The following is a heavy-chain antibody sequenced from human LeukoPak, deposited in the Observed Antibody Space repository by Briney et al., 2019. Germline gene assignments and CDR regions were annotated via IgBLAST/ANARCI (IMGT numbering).Heavy chain of an antibody. D-gene: IGHD3-10*01. CDR3: ARAGFYDSGSYDY. CDR1: GFTFSSYW. J-gene: IGHJ4*01. CDR2: INSDGSST. V-gene: IGHV3-74*01. Sequence: PWGSLRLSCAASGFTFSSYWIHWVRQGPGKGLVWVSHINSDGSSTTYADSVKGRFTISRDNAKNTPYLQMSSLRAEDTALYYCARAGFYDSGSYDYWGHGNLVSVSS.